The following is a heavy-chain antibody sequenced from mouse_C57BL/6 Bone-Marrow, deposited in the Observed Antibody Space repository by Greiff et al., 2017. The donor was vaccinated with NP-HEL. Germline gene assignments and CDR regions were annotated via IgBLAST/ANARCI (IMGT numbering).Heavy chain of an antibody. V-gene: IGHV1-55*01. J-gene: IGHJ1*03. CDR1: GYTFTSYW. CDR3: ATKGRGNYWYFDV. D-gene: IGHD2-1*01. Sequence: QVQLQQPGAELVKPGASVKMSCKASGYTFTSYWITWVKQRPGQGLEWIGDIYPGSGSTNYNEKFKSKATLTADKSSSTAYMELRSLTSEDSAVYFCATKGRGNYWYFDVWGTGTTVTVSS. CDR2: IYPGSGST.